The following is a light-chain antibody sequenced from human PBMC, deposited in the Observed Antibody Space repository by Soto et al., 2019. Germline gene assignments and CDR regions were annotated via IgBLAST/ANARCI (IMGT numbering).Light chain of an antibody. Sequence: AIQMTQSPSSLSASVGDRVTITCRASQGIRNDLGWYQQKPGKAPKLLIYAASSLQSGVPSRFSGSGSGTDFTLTIGSLQPEDFATYSCQQSYNSPQTFGRGTKVDIK. J-gene: IGKJ1*01. CDR2: AAS. CDR1: QGIRND. V-gene: IGKV1-6*01. CDR3: QQSYNSPQT.